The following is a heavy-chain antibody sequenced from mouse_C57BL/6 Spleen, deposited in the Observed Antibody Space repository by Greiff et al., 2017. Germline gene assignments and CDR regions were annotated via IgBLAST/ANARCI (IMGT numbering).Heavy chain of an antibody. J-gene: IGHJ4*01. D-gene: IGHD1-1*01. V-gene: IGHV1-19*01. Sequence: VQLQQSGPVLVKPGASVKMSCKASGYTFTDYYMNWVKQSHGKSLEWIGVINPYNGGTSYNQKFKGKATLTVDKSSSTAYMELNSLTSEDSAVXYCAMITTVVAHYYAMDYWGQGTSVTVSS. CDR2: INPYNGGT. CDR1: GYTFTDYY. CDR3: AMITTVVAHYYAMDY.